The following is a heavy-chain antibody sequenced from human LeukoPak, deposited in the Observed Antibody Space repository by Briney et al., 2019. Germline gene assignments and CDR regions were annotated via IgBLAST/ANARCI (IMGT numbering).Heavy chain of an antibody. V-gene: IGHV3-30*18. J-gene: IGHJ4*02. CDR2: ISYDGSNK. CDR1: GFTFSTYG. Sequence: GRSLRLSCAASGFTFSTYGMNWVRQAPGKGLEWVAVISYDGSNKYYADSVKGRFTISRDNSKNTLYLQMNSLRAEDTAVYYCAKVGIEGATLGHYWGQGTLVTVSS. CDR3: AKVGIEGATLGHY. D-gene: IGHD1-26*01.